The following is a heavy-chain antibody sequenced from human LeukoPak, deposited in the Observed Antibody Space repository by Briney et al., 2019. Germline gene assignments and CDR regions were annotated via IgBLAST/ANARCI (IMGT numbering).Heavy chain of an antibody. CDR3: ARDSYGDANFDS. CDR1: GFIVNTNY. V-gene: IGHV3-53*01. D-gene: IGHD4-17*01. Sequence: GSLRLSCAASGFIVNTNYMTWVRPAPGRGLEGVSFIYADGNTYYADSVKGRFTISRDISKNAVYLQMNSLRAEDTAVYYCARDSYGDANFDSWGQGTLVTVSS. J-gene: IGHJ4*02. CDR2: IYADGNT.